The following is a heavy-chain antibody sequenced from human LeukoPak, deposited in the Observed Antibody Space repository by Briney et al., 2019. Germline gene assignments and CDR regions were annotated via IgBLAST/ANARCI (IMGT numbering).Heavy chain of an antibody. D-gene: IGHD3-22*01. CDR3: ARGQKYYYDSSGYGPNDY. J-gene: IGHJ4*02. Sequence: SETLSLTCTVYGGSFSGYYWSWIRQPPGKGLEWIGEINHSGSTKYNPSLKSRVTISIDTSKNQFSLKVSSVTAADTAVYYCARGQKYYYDSSGYGPNDYWGQGTLVTVSS. CDR2: INHSGST. V-gene: IGHV4-34*01. CDR1: GGSFSGYY.